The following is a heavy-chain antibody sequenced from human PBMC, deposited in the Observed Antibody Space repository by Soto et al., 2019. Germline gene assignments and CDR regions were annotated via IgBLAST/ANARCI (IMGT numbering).Heavy chain of an antibody. CDR2: ISYDGSNK. CDR3: AKGFSGSYYYYYGMDV. CDR1: GFTFSSYG. J-gene: IGHJ6*02. V-gene: IGHV3-30*18. D-gene: IGHD1-26*01. Sequence: XESLRLSCAASGFTFSSYGMHWVRQAPGKGLEWVAVISYDGSNKYYADSVKGRFTISRDNSKNTLYLQMNSLRAEDTAVYYCAKGFSGSYYYYYGMDVWGQGTTVTVSS.